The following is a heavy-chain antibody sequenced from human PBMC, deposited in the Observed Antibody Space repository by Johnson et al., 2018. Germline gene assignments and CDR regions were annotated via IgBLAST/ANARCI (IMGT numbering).Heavy chain of an antibody. CDR1: GFTFSSYG. V-gene: IGHV3-9*01. J-gene: IGHJ1*01. CDR3: AKAPVGWLGEGAEYFQH. Sequence: SGGGVVQPGRSLRLSCAASGFTFSSYGMHWVRQAPGKGLEWVSGIGWNSGSIGYADSVKGRFTISRDNAKNSLYLQMNSLRAEDTALYYCAKAPVGWLGEGAEYFQHWGQGTLVTVSS. CDR2: IGWNSGSI. D-gene: IGHD3-3*01.